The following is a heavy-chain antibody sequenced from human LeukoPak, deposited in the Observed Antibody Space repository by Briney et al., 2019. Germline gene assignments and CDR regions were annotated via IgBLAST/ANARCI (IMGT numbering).Heavy chain of an antibody. CDR3: ARERTYYFDY. Sequence: PSETLSLTCTFSGGSISNGHYYWSWIRQPPGQGLEWIGYIYYRGSTYYNPSLKSRVIISVDTSKNQFSLKLRSMTAADTAVYYCARERTYYFDYWGQGTQVTVSS. CDR2: IYYRGST. J-gene: IGHJ4*02. CDR1: GGSISNGHYY. V-gene: IGHV4-30-4*01.